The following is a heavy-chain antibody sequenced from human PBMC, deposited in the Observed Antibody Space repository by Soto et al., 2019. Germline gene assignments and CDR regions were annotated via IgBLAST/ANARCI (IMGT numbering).Heavy chain of an antibody. CDR1: GGSISSGDYY. CDR3: ARLGGSYAVPHFDY. D-gene: IGHD1-26*01. CDR2: IYYRGST. J-gene: IGHJ4*02. Sequence: SETLSLTCTVSGGSISSGDYYWSWIRQPPGKGLEWIGYIYYRGSTYYNPSLKSRVTISVDTSKNQFSLKLSSVTAADTAVYYCARLGGSYAVPHFDYWGQGTLVTVSS. V-gene: IGHV4-30-4*01.